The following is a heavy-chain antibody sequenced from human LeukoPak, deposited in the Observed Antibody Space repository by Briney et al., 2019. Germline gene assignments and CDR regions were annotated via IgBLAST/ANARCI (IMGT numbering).Heavy chain of an antibody. CDR3: ARALSSGYDFSYFDY. J-gene: IGHJ4*02. D-gene: IGHD5-12*01. CDR2: IYHTGST. V-gene: IGHV4-30-2*01. CDR1: GGSINNDDYS. Sequence: SQTLSLTCAVSGGSINNDDYSWSWIRQPPGKGLEWIGYIYHTGSTYYNPSLKSRVTMSVDRSKNQFSLNLSSVTAADTAVYCCARALSSGYDFSYFDYWGQGTLVTVSS.